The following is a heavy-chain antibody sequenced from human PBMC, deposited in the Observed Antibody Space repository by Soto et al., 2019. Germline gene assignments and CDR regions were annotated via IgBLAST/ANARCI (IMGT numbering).Heavy chain of an antibody. CDR3: ARDPGAATFDY. D-gene: IGHD1-26*01. J-gene: IGHJ4*01. V-gene: IGHV1-18*04. CDR2: INPYNGNT. Sequence: ASVKVSCKASGYTFTGYYMHWVRQAPGQGLEWIGWINPYNGNTNNAQNLQGRVTLTTDTSTSTAYMELRSLRSDDTAIYYCARDPGAATFDYWGQGTLVTVSS. CDR1: GYTFTGYY.